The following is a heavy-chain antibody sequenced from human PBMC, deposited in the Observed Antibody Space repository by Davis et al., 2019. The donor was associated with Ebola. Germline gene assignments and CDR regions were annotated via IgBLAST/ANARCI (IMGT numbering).Heavy chain of an antibody. CDR3: ARSRDGYYRALDY. CDR1: GGSFSGYY. Sequence: MPSETLSLTCAVYGGSFSGYYWSWIRQPPGKGLEWIGEINHSGSTNYNPSLKSRVTISVGTSKNQFSLKLSSVTAADTAVYYCARSRDGYYRALDYWGQGTLVTVSS. D-gene: IGHD5-24*01. J-gene: IGHJ4*02. CDR2: INHSGST. V-gene: IGHV4-34*01.